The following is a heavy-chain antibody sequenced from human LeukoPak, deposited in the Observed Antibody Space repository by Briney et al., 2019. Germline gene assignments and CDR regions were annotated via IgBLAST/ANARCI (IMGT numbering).Heavy chain of an antibody. Sequence: GASVKVSCKASGYTFTSYDINWVRQATGQGLEWMGWMNPNSGNTGYAQKFQGRVTMTRNTSISTAYMELSSLRSEDTAVYYCARASVASRFRAPYYFDYWGQGTLVTVSS. CDR1: GYTFTSYD. CDR3: ARASVASRFRAPYYFDY. J-gene: IGHJ4*02. V-gene: IGHV1-8*01. CDR2: MNPNSGNT. D-gene: IGHD5-12*01.